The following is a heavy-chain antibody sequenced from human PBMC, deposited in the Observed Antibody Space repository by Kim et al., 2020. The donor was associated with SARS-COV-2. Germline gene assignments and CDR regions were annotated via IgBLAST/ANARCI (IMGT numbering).Heavy chain of an antibody. D-gene: IGHD2-15*01. CDR1: GFTFGDYG. CDR2: IKSKAYGGTT. V-gene: IGHV3-49*04. J-gene: IGHJ4*02. Sequence: GGSLRLSCTASGFTFGDYGLNWVRQAPGKGLEWVGFIKSKAYGGTTEYAASVKGRFSISRDDSKSIAYLQMNSLKTEDTAVYYCTTSPFDACSGGNCYFGYLDYWGQGTLVTVSS. CDR3: TTSPFDACSGGNCYFGYLDY.